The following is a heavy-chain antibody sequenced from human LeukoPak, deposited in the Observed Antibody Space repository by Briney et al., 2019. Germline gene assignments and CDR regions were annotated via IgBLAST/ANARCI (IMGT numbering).Heavy chain of an antibody. CDR2: IRYDGSNK. Sequence: GGSLRLSCAASGFTFSSYGMHWVRQAPGKGLEWVAFIRYDGSNKYYADSVKGRFTISRDNSKNTLYLQMNSLRAEDTGVYYCAKESGRFLEWLDWFDPWGQGTLVTVSS. D-gene: IGHD3-3*01. CDR3: AKESGRFLEWLDWFDP. J-gene: IGHJ5*02. V-gene: IGHV3-30*02. CDR1: GFTFSSYG.